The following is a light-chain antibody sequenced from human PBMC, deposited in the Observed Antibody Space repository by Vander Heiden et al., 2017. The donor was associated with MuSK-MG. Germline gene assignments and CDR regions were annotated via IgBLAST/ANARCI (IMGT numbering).Light chain of an antibody. J-gene: IGKJ2*01. CDR3: QQDDTIPST. CDR2: ATS. Sequence: DIQMTQSPSSLSASVGDRVTITCRASQGISGSLAWYQQKPGRAPKLLVYATSRLESGVPLRFSGGGSGTDYSLTLISLRPEDFATYYCQQDDTIPSTFGQGTKLEIK. V-gene: IGKV1-NL1*01. CDR1: QGISGS.